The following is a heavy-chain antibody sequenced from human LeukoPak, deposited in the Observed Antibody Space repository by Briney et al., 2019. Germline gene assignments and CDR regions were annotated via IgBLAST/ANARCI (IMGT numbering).Heavy chain of an antibody. Sequence: PWETLSLTCAVYGGSFSGYYWSWIRQPPGKGLEWIGEINHSGSTNYNPSLKSRVTISVDTSKNQFSLKLSSVTAADTAVYYCARAKGSGGPLNYFDYWGQGTLVPSPQ. J-gene: IGHJ4*02. CDR1: GGSFSGYY. D-gene: IGHD2-15*01. CDR2: INHSGST. V-gene: IGHV4-34*01. CDR3: ARAKGSGGPLNYFDY.